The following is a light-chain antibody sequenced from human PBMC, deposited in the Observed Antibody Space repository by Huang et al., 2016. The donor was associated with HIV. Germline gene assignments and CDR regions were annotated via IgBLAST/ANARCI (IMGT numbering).Light chain of an antibody. V-gene: IGKV1-39*01. CDR1: QSITSY. Sequence: DIHLTQSPTSLSASVGDRVIITSRANQSITSYLNWYQQKPGKAPDLLISAASSLQSGVPPRFSGSGSGTDFALTISSLQPEDFHTYYCQQSHTSPWTFGQGTKVEI. CDR2: AAS. J-gene: IGKJ1*01. CDR3: QQSHTSPWT.